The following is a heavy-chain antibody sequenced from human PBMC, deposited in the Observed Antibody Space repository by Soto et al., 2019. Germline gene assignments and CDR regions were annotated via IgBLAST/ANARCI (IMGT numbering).Heavy chain of an antibody. CDR3: ARFGYGDCRNWFDP. V-gene: IGHV4-31*03. J-gene: IGHJ5*02. Sequence: SETLSLTCTVSGGSISSGGYSWSWIRQYPGKGLEWIGYIYFTGTTYYSPSLKSRVTISVDTSKNQFSLKLSSVTAADTAVYYCARFGYGDCRNWFDPWGQGALVTVSS. CDR2: IYFTGTT. D-gene: IGHD4-17*01. CDR1: GGSISSGGYS.